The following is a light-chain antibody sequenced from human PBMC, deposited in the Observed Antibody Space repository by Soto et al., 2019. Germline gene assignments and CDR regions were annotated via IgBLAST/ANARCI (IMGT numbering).Light chain of an antibody. V-gene: IGLV2-14*01. Sequence: QAALTQPASVSGSPGQSITISCTGTSSDVGGYNYVSWYQQHPGKAPKLMIYEVNNHPSGVSNRFSGSKSGNTASLTISGLQAEDEADYYCSSFTRSSTWLFGGGTQLTVL. CDR1: SSDVGGYNY. J-gene: IGLJ3*02. CDR3: SSFTRSSTWL. CDR2: EVN.